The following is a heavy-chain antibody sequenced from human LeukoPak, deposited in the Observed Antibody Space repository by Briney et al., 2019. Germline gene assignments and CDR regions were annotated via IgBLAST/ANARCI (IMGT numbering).Heavy chain of an antibody. D-gene: IGHD6-6*01. CDR3: AKDGRIAARRFDY. J-gene: IGHJ4*02. Sequence: GGSLRLSCAASGFTFSSYGMHWVRQAPGKGLEWVAFIRYDGSSKYYADSVKGRFTISRDNSKNTLYLQMNSLRAEDTAVYYCAKDGRIAARRFDYWGQGTLVTVSS. CDR1: GFTFSSYG. CDR2: IRYDGSSK. V-gene: IGHV3-30*02.